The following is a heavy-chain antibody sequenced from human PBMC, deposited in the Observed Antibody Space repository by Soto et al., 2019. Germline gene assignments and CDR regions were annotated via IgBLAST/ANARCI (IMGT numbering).Heavy chain of an antibody. V-gene: IGHV3-74*01. D-gene: IGHD3-10*01. CDR1: GFLFRKYV. J-gene: IGHJ6*02. CDR3: ARGWVNYGSGSYDV. CDR2: INSDGSST. Sequence: PGGSLRLSCAASGFLFRKYVMTWVRQAPGKGLMWVSRINSDGSSTSYADSVKGRFTISRDNAKNTLYLQMNSLRVEDTAVYYCARGWVNYGSGSYDVWGQGTTVTVSS.